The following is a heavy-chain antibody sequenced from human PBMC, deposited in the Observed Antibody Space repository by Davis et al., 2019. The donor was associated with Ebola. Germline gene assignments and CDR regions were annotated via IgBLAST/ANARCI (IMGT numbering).Heavy chain of an antibody. V-gene: IGHV4-4*02. J-gene: IGHJ6*04. Sequence: MPGGSLRLSCAVSGGSISSSNWWRWVRQPPGKGLEWIGEIYHSGSTNYNPSLKSRVTISVDTSKNQFSLRVRSVTAADTAVYYCVRGWPSSVTTDFYAMDAWGKGTTVIVSS. CDR2: IYHSGST. CDR3: VRGWPSSVTTDFYAMDA. CDR1: GGSISSSNW. D-gene: IGHD4-17*01.